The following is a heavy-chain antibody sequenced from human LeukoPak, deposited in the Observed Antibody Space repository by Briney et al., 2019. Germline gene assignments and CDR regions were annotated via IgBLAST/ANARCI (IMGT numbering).Heavy chain of an antibody. D-gene: IGHD2-2*01. CDR2: ISSTSNTI. CDR3: ARPSRSTGPAY. J-gene: IGHJ4*02. V-gene: IGHV3-48*02. Sequence: GGSLRLSSAASGFSFSNYSMNWVRQAPGKGLEWVSWISSTSNTIYYADSVKGRFTISRDNAKNSLDLQMNSLRDEDTAVYYCARPSRSTGPAYWGQGTLVTVSS. CDR1: GFSFSNYS.